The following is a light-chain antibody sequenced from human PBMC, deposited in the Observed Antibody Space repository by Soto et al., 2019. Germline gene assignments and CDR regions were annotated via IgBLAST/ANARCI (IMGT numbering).Light chain of an antibody. CDR3: LIVSHCLRT. CDR1: QSLVYSDRNTY. V-gene: IGKV2-30*01. CDR2: KDP. J-gene: IGKJ1*01. Sequence: DVVMTQSPLSLPVTLGQPASISCRSSQSLVYSDRNTYLTWFQQRPGHSPRRLIYKDPNRDSGVSDRFSGSGSGPDFTLKISRVEAEDVGVYYCLIVSHCLRTFGQGTKVEIK.